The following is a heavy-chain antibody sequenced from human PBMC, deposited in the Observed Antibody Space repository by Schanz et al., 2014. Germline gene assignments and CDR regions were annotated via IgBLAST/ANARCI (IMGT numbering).Heavy chain of an antibody. Sequence: EVQLXESGGGLVKPGGSLRLSCAASGFTFNNFGMNWVRQAPGKGLEWVSCITGGSTTYTYYADSVRGRXTISRDNAKSSVYLQMNSLRAEDTAVYYCAKRCSSTSCSHGAXXIWGQGTMXXVSS. CDR1: GFTFNNFG. J-gene: IGHJ3*02. V-gene: IGHV3-21*01. D-gene: IGHD2-2*01. CDR2: ITGGSTTYT. CDR3: AKRCSSTSCSHGAXXI.